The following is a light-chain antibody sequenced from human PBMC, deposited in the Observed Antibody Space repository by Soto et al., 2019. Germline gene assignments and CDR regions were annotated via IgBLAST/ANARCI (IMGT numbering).Light chain of an antibody. CDR2: NSD. J-gene: IGLJ1*01. V-gene: IGLV1-44*01. CDR1: SSNIGINT. Sequence: QSALTQPPSASGTPGQRVTVSCSGSSSNIGINTVNWYQHLPGTAPKLLIYNSDQRPSGVPGRISGSKSRTSASLSIGGLQSEDEADYCCAEWNASLNGFFVSGTGTKVTV. CDR3: AEWNASLNGFFV.